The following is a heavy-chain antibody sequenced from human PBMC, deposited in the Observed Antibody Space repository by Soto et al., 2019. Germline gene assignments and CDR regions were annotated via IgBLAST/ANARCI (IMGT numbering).Heavy chain of an antibody. CDR3: ARAPDDYGDFAY. CDR1: GFTFSSYS. J-gene: IGHJ4*02. Sequence: GGSLRLSCAASGFTFSSYSMNWVRQAPGKGLEWVSSISSSSSYIYYADSVKGRFTISRDNAKNSLYLQMNSLRAEDTAVYYCARAPDDYGDFAYWGQGTLVTVSS. V-gene: IGHV3-21*01. CDR2: ISSSSSYI. D-gene: IGHD4-17*01.